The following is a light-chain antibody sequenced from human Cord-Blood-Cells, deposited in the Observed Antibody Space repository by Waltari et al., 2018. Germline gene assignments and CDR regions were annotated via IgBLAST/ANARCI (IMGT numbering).Light chain of an antibody. V-gene: IGLV2-23*01. CDR3: CSYAGSSWV. J-gene: IGLJ3*02. Sequence: QSALTQPASVSGSPGQSITISCTATSSDVGSYNLVSWYQQHPGKAPKLMIYEGSKRPSGVSNRFSGSKSGNTASLTISGLQAEDEADYYCCSYAGSSWVFGGGTKLTVL. CDR2: EGS. CDR1: SSDVGSYNL.